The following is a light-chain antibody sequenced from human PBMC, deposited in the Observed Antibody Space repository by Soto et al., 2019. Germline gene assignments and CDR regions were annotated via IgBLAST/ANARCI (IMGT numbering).Light chain of an antibody. V-gene: IGLV2-14*01. J-gene: IGLJ1*01. Sequence: QSVLTQPASVSGSPGQSITISCTGTSSDVGSYNYVAWYQQFPGKTPKLMIYEVRNRPSGVSSRFSGSKSGNTASLTISGLQAEDEAYYYCISYTGSDSSYVFGTGTKVTVL. CDR2: EVR. CDR3: ISYTGSDSSYV. CDR1: SSDVGSYNY.